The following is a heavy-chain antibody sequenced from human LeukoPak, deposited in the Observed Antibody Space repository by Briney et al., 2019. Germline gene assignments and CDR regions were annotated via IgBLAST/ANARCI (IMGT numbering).Heavy chain of an antibody. V-gene: IGHV1-2*02. D-gene: IGHD3-16*01. Sequence: ASVKVSCKASGYTFTGYYIHWVRQAPGQGLEWMGWINPKTGGTDYTQKFQGRVTMTRDTSITTAYMELSRMRSDDTAVYYCATGGDYMQTYFGYWAREPWSPSPQ. CDR1: GYTFTGYY. CDR2: INPKTGGT. J-gene: IGHJ4*02. CDR3: ATGGDYMQTYFGY.